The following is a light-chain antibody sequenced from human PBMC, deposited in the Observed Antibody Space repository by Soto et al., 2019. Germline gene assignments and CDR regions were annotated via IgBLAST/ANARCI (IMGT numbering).Light chain of an antibody. V-gene: IGKV3-11*01. Sequence: TQFPATVSASPGERATLSCRAAQDVSSNFAWYQEKRGQPPRLLIHDASTRATGVPARFSGSGSGTDFTLTISSLEPEDVAVYYCQQRSNWPPLVTFGPGTKVDIK. CDR3: QQRSNWPPLVT. CDR2: DAS. CDR1: QDVSSN. J-gene: IGKJ3*01.